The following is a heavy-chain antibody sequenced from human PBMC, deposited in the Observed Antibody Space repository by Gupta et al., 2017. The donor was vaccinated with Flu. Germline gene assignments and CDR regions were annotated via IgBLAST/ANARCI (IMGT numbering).Heavy chain of an antibody. J-gene: IGHJ4*02. CDR2: ISGSGGST. CDR3: AKDMTELGAEYYFDY. V-gene: IGHV3-23*01. Sequence: YAMSWGRQAPGKGLEWVSAISGSGGSTYYADSVKGRFTISRDNSKNTLYLQMNSLRAEDTAVYYCAKDMTELGAEYYFDYWGQGTLVTVSS. D-gene: IGHD1-26*01. CDR1: YA.